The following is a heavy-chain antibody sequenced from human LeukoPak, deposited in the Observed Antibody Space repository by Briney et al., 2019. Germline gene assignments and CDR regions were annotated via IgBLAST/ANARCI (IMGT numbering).Heavy chain of an antibody. CDR1: GGSISSSSYY. V-gene: IGHV4-39*01. CDR3: ARHYVGYGVLDN. CDR2: IYYSGST. D-gene: IGHD5-12*01. Sequence: SETLSLTCTVSGGSISSSSYYWGWIRQPPGKGLEWIGSIYYSGSTYYNPSLKSRVTISVDTSKNQFSLKLSSVTAADTAVYYCARHYVGYGVLDNWGQGTLVTVSS. J-gene: IGHJ4*02.